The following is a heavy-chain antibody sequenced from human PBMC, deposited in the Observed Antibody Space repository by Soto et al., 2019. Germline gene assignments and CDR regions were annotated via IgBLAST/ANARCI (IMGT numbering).Heavy chain of an antibody. CDR2: IYYSGST. CDR3: ARGEYSSSWYPDWFDP. D-gene: IGHD6-13*01. CDR1: GGSISSYY. V-gene: IGHV4-59*01. Sequence: SETLSLTCTVSGGSISSYYWSWIRQPPGKGLEWIGYIYYSGSTNYNPSLKSRVTISVDTSKNQFSLKLSSVTAADTAVYYCARGEYSSSWYPDWFDPWGQGTLVTSPQ. J-gene: IGHJ5*02.